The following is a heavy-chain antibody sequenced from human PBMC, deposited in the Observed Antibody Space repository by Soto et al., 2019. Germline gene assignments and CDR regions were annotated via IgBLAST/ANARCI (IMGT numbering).Heavy chain of an antibody. CDR1: GYTFTSYG. D-gene: IGHD3-3*01. J-gene: IGHJ5*02. CDR3: ARVGDFWSCYYWFDP. Sequence: ASVKVSCKASGYTFTSYGISWVRQAPGQGLEWMGWISAYNGNTNYAQKLQGRVTMTTDTSTSTAYMELRSLRSDDTAVYYCARVGDFWSCYYWFDPWGQGTLVTVSS. CDR2: ISAYNGNT. V-gene: IGHV1-18*01.